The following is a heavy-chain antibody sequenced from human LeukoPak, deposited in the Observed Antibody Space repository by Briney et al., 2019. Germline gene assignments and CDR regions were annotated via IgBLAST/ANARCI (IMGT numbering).Heavy chain of an antibody. CDR2: VSGSGGST. Sequence: GGSLRLSCAASGFTFNTYDMSWVRQAPGKGLEWVSGVSGSGGSTYYADSVKGRFTISRDNSKNTLYLQMNSLRAEDTAVYYCAKDLQLIPLAYWGQGTLVTVSS. J-gene: IGHJ4*02. V-gene: IGHV3-23*01. CDR3: AKDLQLIPLAY. D-gene: IGHD3-16*01. CDR1: GFTFNTYD.